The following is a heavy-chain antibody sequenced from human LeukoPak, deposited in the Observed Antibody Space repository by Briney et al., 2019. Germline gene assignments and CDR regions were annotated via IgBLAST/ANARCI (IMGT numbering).Heavy chain of an antibody. CDR1: GYTFTGYY. V-gene: IGHV1-2*04. Sequence: ASVKVSCKASGYTFTGYYMHWVRQAPGQGLEWMGWINPNSGGTNYAQKFQGWVTMTRDTSISTAYMELSRLRSDDTAVYYCARDPRQKTLIFDYWGQGTLVTVSS. D-gene: IGHD3-16*01. CDR3: ARDPRQKTLIFDY. CDR2: INPNSGGT. J-gene: IGHJ4*02.